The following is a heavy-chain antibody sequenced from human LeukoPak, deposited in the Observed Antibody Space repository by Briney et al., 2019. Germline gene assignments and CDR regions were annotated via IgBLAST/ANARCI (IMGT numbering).Heavy chain of an antibody. CDR3: ARGYCSSTSCPWGYYYYYMDV. J-gene: IGHJ6*03. V-gene: IGHV1-69*13. D-gene: IGHD2-2*01. CDR1: GGTFSSYA. CDR2: IIPIFGTA. Sequence: GASVKVSCKAPGGTFSSYAISWVRQAPGQGLEWMGGIIPIFGTANYAQKFQGRVTITADESTSTAYMELSSLRSEDTAVYYCARGYCSSTSCPWGYYYYYMDVWGKGTTVTVSS.